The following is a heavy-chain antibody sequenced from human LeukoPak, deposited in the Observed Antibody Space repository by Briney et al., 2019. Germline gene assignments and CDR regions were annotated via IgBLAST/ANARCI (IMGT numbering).Heavy chain of an antibody. D-gene: IGHD5-18*01. CDR1: GFTFSSYW. CDR3: ARDDTAMVVLPPDY. J-gene: IGHJ4*02. V-gene: IGHV3-7*01. CDR2: IKQDGSEK. Sequence: GGSLRLSCAASGFTFSSYWMSWVRQAPGKGLEWVANIKQDGSEKYYVDSVKGRFTISRDNAKNSLYLLMNSLRAEDTAVYYCARDDTAMVVLPPDYWGQGTLVTVSS.